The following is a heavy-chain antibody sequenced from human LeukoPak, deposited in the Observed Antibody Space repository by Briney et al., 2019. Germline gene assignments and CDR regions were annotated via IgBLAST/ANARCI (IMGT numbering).Heavy chain of an antibody. CDR2: IWYDASNK. CDR3: VRGVGVSRFNYFDP. D-gene: IGHD6-13*01. J-gene: IGHJ5*02. CDR1: GFTFSSFG. V-gene: IGHV3-33*01. Sequence: PGRSLTLSCAASGFTFSSFGMHWVRQAPGKGLEWVAVIWYDASNKYYAGSVKGRFTISRDNSKNTLFLQMNSLRDDDTAVYYCVRGVGVSRFNYFDPWGQGTLVIVSS.